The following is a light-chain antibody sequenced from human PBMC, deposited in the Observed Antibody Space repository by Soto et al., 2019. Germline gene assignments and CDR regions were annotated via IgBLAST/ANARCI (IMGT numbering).Light chain of an antibody. CDR2: DVS. Sequence: LPASVSGSPGQSITISCTGTSSDVGGYNYVSWYQQHPGKAPKLMIYDVSNRPSGVSNRFSGSKSGNTASLTISGLQAEDEADYYCSSYTSSSTLEGVFGGGTKLTVL. V-gene: IGLV2-14*01. CDR3: SSYTSSSTLEGV. CDR1: SSDVGGYNY. J-gene: IGLJ2*01.